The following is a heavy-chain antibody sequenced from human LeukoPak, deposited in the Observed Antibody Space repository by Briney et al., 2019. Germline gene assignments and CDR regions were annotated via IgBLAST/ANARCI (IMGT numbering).Heavy chain of an antibody. CDR3: VVITQA. Sequence: GGSLRLSCAASGFTFSSFGMHWVRQAPGKGLEWVAFIRYDGSNKYYADSVKGRFTISRDNSKDTLYLQMNSLRAEDTAVYYCVVITQAWGQGTLVTVSS. CDR2: IRYDGSNK. D-gene: IGHD2/OR15-2a*01. CDR1: GFTFSSFG. V-gene: IGHV3-30*02. J-gene: IGHJ5*02.